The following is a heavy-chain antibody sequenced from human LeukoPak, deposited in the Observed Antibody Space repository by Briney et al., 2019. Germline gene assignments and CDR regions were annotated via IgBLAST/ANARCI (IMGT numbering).Heavy chain of an antibody. J-gene: IGHJ5*02. Sequence: PSETLSLTCTVSGGSISSSSYYWGWIRQPPGKGLEWIVSIYYSGSTYYNPSLKSRVTISVDTSKNQFSLKLSSVTAADTALYYCATSAVAATGFPWFDPWGQGTLVTVSS. CDR1: GGSISSSSYY. CDR3: ATSAVAATGFPWFDP. V-gene: IGHV4-39*01. D-gene: IGHD6-19*01. CDR2: IYYSGST.